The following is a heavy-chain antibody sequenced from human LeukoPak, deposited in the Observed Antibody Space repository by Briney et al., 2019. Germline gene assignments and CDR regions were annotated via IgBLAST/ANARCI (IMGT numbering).Heavy chain of an antibody. CDR3: ASRPYSGSYPGSDY. Sequence: ASAKVSCKASGYTFTGYYMHWVRQAPGQGLEWMGWINPNSGGTNYAQKFQGRVTMTRDTSISTAYMELSRLRSDDTAVYYCASRPYSGSYPGSDYWGQGTLVTVSS. J-gene: IGHJ4*02. CDR1: GYTFTGYY. D-gene: IGHD1-26*01. V-gene: IGHV1-2*02. CDR2: INPNSGGT.